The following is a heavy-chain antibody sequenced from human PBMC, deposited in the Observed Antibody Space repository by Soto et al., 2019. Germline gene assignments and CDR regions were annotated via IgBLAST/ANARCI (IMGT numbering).Heavy chain of an antibody. CDR3: ATSYEAVFDP. CDR2: IKPDNGDT. CDR1: GYPFSKYG. V-gene: IGHV1-18*04. D-gene: IGHD5-12*01. Sequence: QLQLVQSGAEVERPGASVRVSCKAYGYPFSKYGISWIRQAPGQRLEWMGWIKPDNGDTNYAQKYKGRVTITTDTSSNAAYRELRSLRSDDTAVYYCATSYEAVFDPWGQGTLVSVSS. J-gene: IGHJ5*02.